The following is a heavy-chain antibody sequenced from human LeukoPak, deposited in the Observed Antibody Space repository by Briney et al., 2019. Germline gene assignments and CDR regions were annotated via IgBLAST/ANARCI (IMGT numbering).Heavy chain of an antibody. CDR3: ARVNVVVPAAMRGWYFDL. J-gene: IGHJ2*01. CDR1: GGTFSSYA. Sequence: ASVKVSCMASGGTFSSYAISWVRQAAGQGLEWMGGIIPIFGTANYAQKFQGRVTITADESTSTAYMELSSLRSEDTAVYYCARVNVVVPAAMRGWYFDLWGRGTLVTVSS. V-gene: IGHV1-69*13. CDR2: IIPIFGTA. D-gene: IGHD2-2*01.